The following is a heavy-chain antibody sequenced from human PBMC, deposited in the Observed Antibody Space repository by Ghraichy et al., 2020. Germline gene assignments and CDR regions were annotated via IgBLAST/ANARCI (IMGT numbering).Heavy chain of an antibody. V-gene: IGHV1-2*02. J-gene: IGHJ4*02. CDR1: GYTFTGHY. Sequence: ASVKVSCKASGYTFTGHYMHWVRQAPGQGFEWMGCINPNSGGTEYAQKFQGRVTLTGDTYISTAYMELRGLTSDDTAVYYCTRTHRALGSTRVYWGQGTLVTVSS. D-gene: IGHD1-26*01. CDR2: INPNSGGT. CDR3: TRTHRALGSTRVY.